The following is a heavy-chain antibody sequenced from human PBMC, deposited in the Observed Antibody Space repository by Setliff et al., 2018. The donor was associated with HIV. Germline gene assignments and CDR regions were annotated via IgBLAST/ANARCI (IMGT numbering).Heavy chain of an antibody. CDR1: GFTFGDYA. V-gene: IGHV3-49*04. D-gene: IGHD3-3*01. CDR3: TRGRDFWSGYYPLPRGY. Sequence: PGGSLRLSCSASGFTFGDYAINWVRQAPGKGLEWVGFIRSKAYGGTTEYAASVKGRFTISRDDSKSIAYLQMNSLKTEDTAVYYCTRGRDFWSGYYPLPRGYWGQGTLVTVSS. CDR2: IRSKAYGGTT. J-gene: IGHJ4*02.